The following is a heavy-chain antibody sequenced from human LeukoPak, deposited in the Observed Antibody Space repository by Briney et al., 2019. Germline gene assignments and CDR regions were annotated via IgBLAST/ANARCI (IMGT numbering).Heavy chain of an antibody. CDR3: AGPLRGGLYYYMDV. V-gene: IGHV4-38-2*02. CDR1: GYSISSGYY. J-gene: IGHJ6*03. D-gene: IGHD3-10*01. CDR2: IYHSGST. Sequence: SETLSLTCTVSGYSISSGYYWGWIRQPPGKGLEWIGSIYHSGSTYYNPSLKSRVTISVDTSKNQFSLKLSSVTAADTAVYYCAGPLRGGLYYYMDVWGKGTTVTVSS.